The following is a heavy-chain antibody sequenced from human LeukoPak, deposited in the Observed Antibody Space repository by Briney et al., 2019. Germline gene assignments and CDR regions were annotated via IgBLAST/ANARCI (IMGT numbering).Heavy chain of an antibody. CDR2: ISYDGSNK. CDR1: GFTFSSYA. J-gene: IGHJ4*02. Sequence: GGSLRLSCAASGFTFSSYAMHWVRQAPGKGLEWEAVISYDGSNKYYADSVKGRFTISRDNSKNTLYLQMNSLRAEDTAVYYCARGIQLWSDLDYWGQGTLVTVSS. V-gene: IGHV3-30-3*01. CDR3: ARGIQLWSDLDY. D-gene: IGHD5-18*01.